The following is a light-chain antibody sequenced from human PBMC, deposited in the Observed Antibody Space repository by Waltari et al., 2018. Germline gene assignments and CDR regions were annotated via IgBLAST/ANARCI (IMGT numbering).Light chain of an antibody. V-gene: IGLV6-57*02. Sequence: NFMLTQPHSVSESPGKTVTISCTGSGGSLASNYVQWYQQRPGSAPTTVIYEDNQRPSGVPDRFSGSIDSSSNSASLTISGLKTEDEADYYCHSYDSTTWVFGGGTKLTVL. CDR1: GGSLASNY. CDR3: HSYDSTTWV. J-gene: IGLJ3*02. CDR2: EDN.